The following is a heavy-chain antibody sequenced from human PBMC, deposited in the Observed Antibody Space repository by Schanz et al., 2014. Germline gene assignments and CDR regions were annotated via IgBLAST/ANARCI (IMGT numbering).Heavy chain of an antibody. CDR3: AKDQGSYGSGSYSYFDY. J-gene: IGHJ4*02. V-gene: IGHV3-74*01. Sequence: VQLVESGGGVVQPGRSLRLSCAASGFTFSTYWMHWVRQAPGKGLVWVSHINSDGTTTTYADSVKGRFTISRDNAKNSLFLQMNSLSAEDTAVYYCAKDQGSYGSGSYSYFDYWGQGTLVTVSS. D-gene: IGHD3-10*01. CDR1: GFTFSTYW. CDR2: INSDGTTT.